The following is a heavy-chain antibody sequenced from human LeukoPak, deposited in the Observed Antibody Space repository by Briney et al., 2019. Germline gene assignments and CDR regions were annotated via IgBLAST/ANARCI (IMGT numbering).Heavy chain of an antibody. CDR2: ISAYNGNT. J-gene: IGHJ3*02. Sequence: ASVKVSCKASGYTFTSYGISWVRQAPGQGLEWMGWISAYNGNTNYAQKLQSRVTMTTDTSTSTAYMELRSLRSDDTAVYYCASTYYDFWSGYSPNAFDIWGQGTMVTVSS. D-gene: IGHD3-3*01. CDR1: GYTFTSYG. CDR3: ASTYYDFWSGYSPNAFDI. V-gene: IGHV1-18*01.